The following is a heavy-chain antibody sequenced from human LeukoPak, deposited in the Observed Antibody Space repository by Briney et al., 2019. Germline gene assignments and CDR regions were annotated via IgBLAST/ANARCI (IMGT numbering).Heavy chain of an antibody. CDR3: AREMGIGTVTTLSYDY. V-gene: IGHV1-46*01. D-gene: IGHD4-17*01. J-gene: IGHJ4*02. CDR1: GYTFTNYY. Sequence: ASVKVSCKASGYTFTNYYMHWVRQAPGQGPEWMGVIIPSGGGTSYAQKFQGRVTMTRDTSTNTVYMEPSSLRSEDTAVYYCAREMGIGTVTTLSYDYWGQGTLVTVSS. CDR2: IIPSGGGT.